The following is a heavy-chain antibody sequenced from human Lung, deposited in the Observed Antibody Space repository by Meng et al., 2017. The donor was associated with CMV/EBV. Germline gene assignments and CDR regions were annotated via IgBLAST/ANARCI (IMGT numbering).Heavy chain of an antibody. CDR1: GYTFTSYD. CDR3: ARIGGGNRGDFDY. V-gene: IGHV1-8*03. CDR2: MNPNSGNT. D-gene: IGHD2-15*01. Sequence: AXVXVSXXASGYTFTSYDINWVRQATGQGLEWMGWMNPNSGNTGYAQKFQGRVTITRNTSISTAYMELSSLRSEDTAVYYCARIGGGNRGDFDYWGQGTLVXVSS. J-gene: IGHJ4*02.